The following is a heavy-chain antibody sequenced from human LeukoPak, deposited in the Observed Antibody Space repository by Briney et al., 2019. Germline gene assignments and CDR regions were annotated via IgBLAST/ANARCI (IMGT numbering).Heavy chain of an antibody. V-gene: IGHV1-46*01. Sequence: GASVTVSCKASGYTFTSYYMHWVRQAPGQGLEWMGIINPSGGSTSYAQKFQGRVTMTRDTSTSTVYMELSSLRSEDTAVYHCARAPDTAMPSSLYPYGMDVWGQGTTVTVSS. D-gene: IGHD5-18*01. CDR1: GYTFTSYY. CDR2: INPSGGST. J-gene: IGHJ6*02. CDR3: ARAPDTAMPSSLYPYGMDV.